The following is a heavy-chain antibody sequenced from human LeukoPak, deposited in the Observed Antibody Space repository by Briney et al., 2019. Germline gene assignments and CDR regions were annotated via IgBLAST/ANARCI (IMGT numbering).Heavy chain of an antibody. CDR2: IYSGGST. CDR1: GFAVSSNY. V-gene: IGHV3-53*01. D-gene: IGHD1-1*01. Sequence: GGSLRLSCAASGFAVSSNYMSWVRQAPGKGLEWVSVIYSGGSTYYADYVKGRFTISRDNSNNSLFVQMNSLRAEDTAVYFCAKSRSGSANWALQIFDNWGQGTLVTVSS. J-gene: IGHJ4*02. CDR3: AKSRSGSANWALQIFDN.